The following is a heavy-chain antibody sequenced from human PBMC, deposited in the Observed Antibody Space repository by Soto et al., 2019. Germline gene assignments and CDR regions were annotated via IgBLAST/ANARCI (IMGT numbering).Heavy chain of an antibody. CDR2: INPFDGSR. CDR1: GYIFTSYY. J-gene: IGHJ6*02. Sequence: ASVKVSCKASGYIFTSYYIHWVRQAPGQGLEWMGWINPFDGSRMFAQSFQGRVTITADKSTSTAYMELSSLRSEDTAVYYCARNYEGIAAAGTKSVYYYYGMDVWGQGTTVTVSS. CDR3: ARNYEGIAAAGTKSVYYYYGMDV. D-gene: IGHD6-13*01. V-gene: IGHV1-46*01.